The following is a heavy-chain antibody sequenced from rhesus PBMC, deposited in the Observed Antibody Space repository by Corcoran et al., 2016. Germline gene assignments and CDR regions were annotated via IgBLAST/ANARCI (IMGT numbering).Heavy chain of an antibody. V-gene: IGHV4-122*02. CDR3: PSDRYGLDS. CDR1: GGSLSSSYYY. CDR2: ISYRGST. Sequence: QVQLQESGPGLVKPSETLSLTCAVSGGSLSSSYYYWSGIRQAPGKGLEWIGDISYRGSTNYNPPLKSRVTISKDASKSQFSLRLSSVTAADTAVYYCPSDRYGLDSWGQGVVVTVSS. J-gene: IGHJ6*01.